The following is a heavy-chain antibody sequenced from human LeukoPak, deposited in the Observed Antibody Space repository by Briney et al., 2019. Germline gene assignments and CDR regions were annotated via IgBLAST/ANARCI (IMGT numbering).Heavy chain of an antibody. CDR2: IHHSGVT. CDR3: ARAFGVVIYFDY. Sequence: SETLSLTCTVSGYSINSAYYWGWIRQSPGTGLEWIGSIHHSGVTYYNPSLKSRVTISVDTSKNQFSLKLTSVTAADTAVYYCARAFGVVIYFDYWGQGTLVTVSS. J-gene: IGHJ4*02. CDR1: GYSINSAYY. D-gene: IGHD3-3*01. V-gene: IGHV4-38-2*02.